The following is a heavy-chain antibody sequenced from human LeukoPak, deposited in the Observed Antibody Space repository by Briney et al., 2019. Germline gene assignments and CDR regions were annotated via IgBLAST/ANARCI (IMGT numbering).Heavy chain of an antibody. CDR3: ARLLLWFGEFQGNWFDP. V-gene: IGHV4-34*01. CDR1: VGSFSGYY. J-gene: IGHJ5*02. D-gene: IGHD3-10*01. Sequence: SETLSLTCAVYVGSFSGYYWSWIRQPPGKGLEWIGEINHSGSTNYNPSLKSRVTISVDTSKNQFSLKLSSVTAADTAVYYCARLLLWFGEFQGNWFDPWGQGTLVTVSS. CDR2: INHSGST.